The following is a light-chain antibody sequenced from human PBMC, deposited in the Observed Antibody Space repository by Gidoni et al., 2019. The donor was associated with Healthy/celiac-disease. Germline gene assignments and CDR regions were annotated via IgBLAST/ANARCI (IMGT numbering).Light chain of an antibody. CDR2: DAS. V-gene: IGKV1D-13*01. CDR3: QQFNNDLFT. Sequence: AIHSPQPQSSLSASVGDRVTITCRASQGISSDLAWYQQKPGKAPKLLIYDASSLESGVPSRFSGSGSGTDFTFTISSLQPEDFATYYCQQFNNDLFTFXPXTKVDIK. J-gene: IGKJ3*01. CDR1: QGISSD.